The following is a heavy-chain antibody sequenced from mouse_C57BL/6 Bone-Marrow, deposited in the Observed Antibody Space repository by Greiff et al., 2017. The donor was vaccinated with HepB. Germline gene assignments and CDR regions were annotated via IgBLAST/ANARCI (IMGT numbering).Heavy chain of an antibody. CDR3: ARHSDGYYPMDY. CDR2: IYPRSGNT. J-gene: IGHJ4*01. D-gene: IGHD2-3*01. V-gene: IGHV1-81*01. Sequence: VQLKESGAELARPGASVKLSCKASGYTFTSYGISWVKQRTGQGLEWIGEIYPRSGNTYYNEKFKGKATLTADKSSSTAYMELRSLTSEDSAVYFCARHSDGYYPMDYWGQGTSVTVSS. CDR1: GYTFTSYG.